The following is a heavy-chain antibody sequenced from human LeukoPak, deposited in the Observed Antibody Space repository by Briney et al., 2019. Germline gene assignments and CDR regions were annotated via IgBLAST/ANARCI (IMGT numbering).Heavy chain of an antibody. CDR2: IYHNGNT. D-gene: IGHD5-18*01. CDR1: GGSISSGGYY. CDR3: ARIEAVTRGYNHAYYFDY. Sequence: PSETLSLTCTVSGGSISSGGYYWSWIRQPPGKGLEWIGYIYHNGNTYYNPSLKSRVTISVDTSKKQFSLKLRTATAADTAVYYCARIEAVTRGYNHAYYFDYWGQGTLVTVSS. V-gene: IGHV4-30-2*01. J-gene: IGHJ4*02.